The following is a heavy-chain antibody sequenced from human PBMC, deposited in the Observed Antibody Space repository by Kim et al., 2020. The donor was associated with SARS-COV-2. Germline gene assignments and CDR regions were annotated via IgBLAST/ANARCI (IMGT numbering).Heavy chain of an antibody. D-gene: IGHD2-2*01. CDR3: ATGTPVDY. Sequence: GGTIDYAAPVKGRFTISRDDSKNTLYLQMNSLKTEDTAVYYCATGTPVDYWGQGTLVTVSS. V-gene: IGHV3-15*01. CDR2: GGTI. J-gene: IGHJ4*02.